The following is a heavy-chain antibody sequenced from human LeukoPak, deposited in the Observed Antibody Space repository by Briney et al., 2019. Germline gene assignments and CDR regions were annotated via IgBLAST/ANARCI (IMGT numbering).Heavy chain of an antibody. CDR2: IKQDGSEK. V-gene: IGHV3-7*03. CDR3: AKWGYYYGSGSYYTGSYYYYYMDV. D-gene: IGHD3-10*01. CDR1: GFTFSSYW. Sequence: GGSLRLSCAASGFTFSSYWMSWVRQAPGKGLEWVANIKQDGSEKYYVDSVKGRFTISRDNAKNSLYLQMNSLRAEDTAVYYCAKWGYYYGSGSYYTGSYYYYYMDVWGKGTTVTISS. J-gene: IGHJ6*03.